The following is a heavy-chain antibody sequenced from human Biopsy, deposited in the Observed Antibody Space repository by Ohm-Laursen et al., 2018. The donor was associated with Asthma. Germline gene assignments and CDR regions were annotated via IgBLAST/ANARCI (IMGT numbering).Heavy chain of an antibody. D-gene: IGHD1-1*01. J-gene: IGHJ3*02. CDR2: ISYDGSNK. V-gene: IGHV3-30-3*01. Sequence: LRLSCAASGFTFSSYAMHWVRQAPGKGLEWVAVISYDGSNKYYADSVKGRLTISRDNSKNTLYLQMNSLRAEDTAVYYCVRDGTDDAFDIWGQGTVVSVSS. CDR1: GFTFSSYA. CDR3: VRDGTDDAFDI.